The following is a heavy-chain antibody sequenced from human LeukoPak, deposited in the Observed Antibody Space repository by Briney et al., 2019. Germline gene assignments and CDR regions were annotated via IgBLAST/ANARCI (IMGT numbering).Heavy chain of an antibody. V-gene: IGHV4-59*01. CDR2: IYYSGST. CDR1: GGSISSYY. Sequence: PSDTLSLTCTVSGGSISSYYWSWIRQPPGKGLEWIGNIYYSGSTNYNPSLKSRVTISVDTSKNQFSLKLSSVPAADMAVYYCARDPGYYYDSSGYYYGYYYYYYMDVWGKGTTVTVSS. J-gene: IGHJ6*03. CDR3: ARDPGYYYDSSGYYYGYYYYYYMDV. D-gene: IGHD3-22*01.